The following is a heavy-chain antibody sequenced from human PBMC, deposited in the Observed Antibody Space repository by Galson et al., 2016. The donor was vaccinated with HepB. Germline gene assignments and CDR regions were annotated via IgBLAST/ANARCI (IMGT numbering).Heavy chain of an antibody. CDR2: ISSSGHST. V-gene: IGHV3-48*01. Sequence: SLRLSCAASGFGFSSYGMSWVRQAPGKGLEWVSYISSSGHSTIYADSVKGRFTISRDNVENSVYLQMNSLTAADAGIYFCARSSATVPWGQGALVTVSS. J-gene: IGHJ5*02. CDR1: GFGFSSYG. CDR3: ARSSATVP.